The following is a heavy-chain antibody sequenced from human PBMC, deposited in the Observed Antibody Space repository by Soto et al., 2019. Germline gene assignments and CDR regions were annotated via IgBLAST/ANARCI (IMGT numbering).Heavy chain of an antibody. Sequence: QVQLVQSGAEVKKPGSSVKVSCKASVGTFSSYSINWVRQAPGQALEWMGEIIPVCGTANYAQTFQGRVTITAVESTSTAYMELSSLRSADTAVYYCARDGGRHSGGIDYWGQGTLVTVSS. CDR2: IIPVCGTA. CDR3: ARDGGRHSGGIDY. CDR1: VGTFSSYS. J-gene: IGHJ4*02. V-gene: IGHV1-69*01. D-gene: IGHD1-26*01.